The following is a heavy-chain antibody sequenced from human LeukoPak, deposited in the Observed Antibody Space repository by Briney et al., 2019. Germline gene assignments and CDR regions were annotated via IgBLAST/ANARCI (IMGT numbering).Heavy chain of an antibody. CDR3: AGAAGYSSGWVDY. D-gene: IGHD6-19*01. V-gene: IGHV4-39*01. CDR2: IYDTGST. CDR1: GGSISSSTYY. Sequence: PSETLSLTCTVSGGSISSSTYYWGWIRQPPGKGLEWIGSIYDTGSTYYNPSLKSRVTISVDTSKNQFSLKLSSVTAADTAVYYCAGAAGYSSGWVDYWGQGTLVTVSS. J-gene: IGHJ4*02.